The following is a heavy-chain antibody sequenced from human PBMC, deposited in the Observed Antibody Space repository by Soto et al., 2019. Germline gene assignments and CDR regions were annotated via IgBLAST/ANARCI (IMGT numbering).Heavy chain of an antibody. Sequence: GGSLRLSCAASGFTFSSYAMSWVRQAPGKGLEWVSAISGRGGRTYYEDSGKGRFTNSRDNSKNTLYLQMNSLRAEDTAVYYCAKDGAVDIVLMVYGNYFDYWGQGTLVTVSS. V-gene: IGHV3-23*01. CDR1: GFTFSSYA. CDR2: ISGRGGRT. J-gene: IGHJ4*02. D-gene: IGHD2-8*01. CDR3: AKDGAVDIVLMVYGNYFDY.